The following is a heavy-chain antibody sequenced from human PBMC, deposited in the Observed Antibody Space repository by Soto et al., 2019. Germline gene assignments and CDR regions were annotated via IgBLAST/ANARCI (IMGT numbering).Heavy chain of an antibody. J-gene: IGHJ4*02. CDR2: IYHGGNI. CDR3: ARDHQRSNTWSFDF. Sequence: QVQLQESGPGLVKPSGTLSLTCVVSGDSVNTDDWWNWVRQPPGKGLEWIGEIYHGGNIYYNPALKGRVTLSLDKSKNEVSLELTSVTATDTAIYYCARDHQRSNTWSFDFWGQGTLVTVSS. V-gene: IGHV4-4*02. CDR1: GDSVNTDDW. D-gene: IGHD4-4*01.